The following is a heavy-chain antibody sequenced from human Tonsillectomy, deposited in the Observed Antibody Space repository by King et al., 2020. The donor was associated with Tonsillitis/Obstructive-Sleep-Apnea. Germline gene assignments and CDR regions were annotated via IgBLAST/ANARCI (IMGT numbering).Heavy chain of an antibody. V-gene: IGHV4-39*01. CDR1: GASISSSSYY. CDR3: ATLVGAAPSWYFDL. D-gene: IGHD1-26*01. Sequence: LQLQESGPGLVKPSETLSLTCTVSGASISSSSYYWSWIRQPPGKGLEWIGSIYYSGSTYYNPSLKSRVTISVDTSKNQFSLKVNSLTAADTAVYYCATLVGAAPSWYFDLWGRGALVTVSS. CDR2: IYYSGST. J-gene: IGHJ2*01.